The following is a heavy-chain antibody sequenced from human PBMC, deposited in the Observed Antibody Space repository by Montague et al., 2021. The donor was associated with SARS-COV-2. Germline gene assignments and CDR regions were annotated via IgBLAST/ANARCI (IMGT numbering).Heavy chain of an antibody. CDR2: SNHSGGT. V-gene: IGHV4-34*01. Sequence: SETLSLTCAVYGGSFSGYYWCWIRRPPGKGLEWIGESNHSGGTNYNQDPKGRVTISVDTSKSQFSLKLTSVTAADTAVYYCARGLSGSYSGGWGAVALFGFCYYMDVWAKGTTVTVSS. CDR3: ARGLSGSYSGGWGAVALFGFCYYMDV. CDR1: GGSFSGYY. D-gene: IGHD6-25*01. J-gene: IGHJ6*03.